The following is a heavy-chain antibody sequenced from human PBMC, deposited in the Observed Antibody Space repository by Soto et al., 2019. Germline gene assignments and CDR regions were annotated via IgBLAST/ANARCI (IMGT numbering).Heavy chain of an antibody. CDR2: IYYSGST. J-gene: IGHJ5*02. V-gene: IGHV4-31*03. Sequence: QVQLQESGPGLVKPSQTLSLTCTVSGGSISSGGYYWSWSRQHPGKGLEWIGYIYYSGSTYYNPSLESRVTISVDTSKNQFSLKLSSVTAADTAVYYCARGWGSFAVTTNWFDPWGQGTLVTVSS. D-gene: IGHD4-17*01. CDR3: ARGWGSFAVTTNWFDP. CDR1: GGSISSGGYY.